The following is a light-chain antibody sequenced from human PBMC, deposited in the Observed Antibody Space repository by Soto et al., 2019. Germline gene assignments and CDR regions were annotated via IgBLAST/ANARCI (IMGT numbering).Light chain of an antibody. CDR1: QGISNY. J-gene: IGKJ3*01. CDR3: QKYNSAPRCT. V-gene: IGKV1-27*01. Sequence: DIQMTQSPSSLSASVGDRVTITCRARQGISNYLAWYQHKPGKVPKLLIYAASTLQSGVPSRFSGSGSGTDFTLTISSLPPEDVATYYCQKYNSAPRCTFGPGTKVDIK. CDR2: AAS.